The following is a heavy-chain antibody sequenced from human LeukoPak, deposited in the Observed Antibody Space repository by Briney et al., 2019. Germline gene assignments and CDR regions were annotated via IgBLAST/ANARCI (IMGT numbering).Heavy chain of an antibody. D-gene: IGHD6-6*01. J-gene: IGHJ4*02. Sequence: SETLSLTCAVYGGSFSGYYWSWIRQPPGKGLEWIGEINHSGSTNYNPSLKSRVTISVDTSKNQFSLKLSSVTTADTAVYYCARRALVTTIAARPIDYWGQGTLVTVSS. CDR1: GGSFSGYY. V-gene: IGHV4-34*01. CDR3: ARRALVTTIAARPIDY. CDR2: INHSGST.